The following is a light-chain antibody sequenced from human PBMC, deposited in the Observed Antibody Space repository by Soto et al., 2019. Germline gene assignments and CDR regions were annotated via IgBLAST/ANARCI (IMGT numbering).Light chain of an antibody. CDR3: QSYDSSLSGWV. CDR2: GNS. V-gene: IGLV1-40*01. CDR1: SNIGAHYD. Sequence: QSVLTQPPSXXGXXXXXXXISCTGSSNIGAHYDVHWYQQLPGTAPKLLIYGNSNRPSGVPDRFSGSKSGTSASLAITGLQAEDEADYYCQSYDSSLSGWVFGGGTKLTVL. J-gene: IGLJ3*02.